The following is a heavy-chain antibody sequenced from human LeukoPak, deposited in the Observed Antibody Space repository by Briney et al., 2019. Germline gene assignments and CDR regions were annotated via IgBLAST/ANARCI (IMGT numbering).Heavy chain of an antibody. CDR3: VRMAEAAVVTPWAHFDY. J-gene: IGHJ4*02. Sequence: GGSLRLSCEASGFGFSDYSMNWVRQTPGKGLEWISYISSRSSTSSPTNTIYYADSVKGRFTISRDNAKNSLYLQMNSLRDEDMAVYYCVRMAEAAVVTPWAHFDYWGQGTLVTVSS. D-gene: IGHD4-23*01. CDR1: GFGFSDYS. CDR2: ISSRSSTSSPTNTI. V-gene: IGHV3-48*02.